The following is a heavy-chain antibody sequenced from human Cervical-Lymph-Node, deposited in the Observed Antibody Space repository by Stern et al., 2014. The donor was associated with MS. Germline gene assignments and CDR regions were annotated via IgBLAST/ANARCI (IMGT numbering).Heavy chain of an antibody. D-gene: IGHD2-2*01. V-gene: IGHV3-23*04. CDR1: GFTFSTYA. J-gene: IGHJ6*02. Sequence: EVQLVESGGGLVQPGGSLRLSCAASGFTFSTYAFSWVRQAPGKGLEWVSSMSDGGVYTYYADSVKGRFTISRDNSKSMLYLEMQSLRAEDTAVYHCAKDLGRGVVVVPLYGLDVWGQGTTVTVSS. CDR2: MSDGGVYT. CDR3: AKDLGRGVVVVPLYGLDV.